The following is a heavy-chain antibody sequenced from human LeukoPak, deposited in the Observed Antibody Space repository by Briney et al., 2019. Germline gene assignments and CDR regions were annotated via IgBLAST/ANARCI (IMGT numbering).Heavy chain of an antibody. J-gene: IGHJ6*03. CDR2: IANTGGT. V-gene: IGHV4-59*11. Sequence: SETLSLTCSVSGVAISSHSWSWVRQPPGGGLESIGYIANTGGTNYNPSLTSRVTISVDTSKNEVSLKLTSVTAADTAVYYCARGSDSYGYPYYYYYYMDVWGEGTAVTVSS. CDR1: GVAISSHS. CDR3: ARGSDSYGYPYYYYYYMDV. D-gene: IGHD5-18*01.